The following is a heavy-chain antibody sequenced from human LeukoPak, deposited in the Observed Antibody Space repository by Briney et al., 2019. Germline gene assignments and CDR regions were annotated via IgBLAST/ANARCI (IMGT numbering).Heavy chain of an antibody. J-gene: IGHJ4*02. Sequence: GGSLRLSCAASGFTFSSYAIHWVRQAPGKGLEWVAFIRYDGSNKYYADSVKGRFTISRDNSKNTLYLQMNSLRAEDTAVYYCAKFISYENYYDSSGFAYWGQGTLVTVSS. CDR1: GFTFSSYA. D-gene: IGHD3-22*01. CDR2: IRYDGSNK. V-gene: IGHV3-30*02. CDR3: AKFISYENYYDSSGFAY.